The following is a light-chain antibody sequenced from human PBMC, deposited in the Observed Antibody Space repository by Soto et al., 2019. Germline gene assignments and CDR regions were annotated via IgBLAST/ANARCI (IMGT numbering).Light chain of an antibody. Sequence: QSALTQPASVSGSPGQSITISCTGTSSDVGDYDYVSWYQQYAGKAPKMMIYEVSNRPSGVSNRFSGSKSGNTASLTISGLQAVDEADYYCSSYRSSNTLLFGGGTQLTVL. CDR3: SSYRSSNTLL. CDR1: SSDVGDYDY. CDR2: EVS. V-gene: IGLV2-14*01. J-gene: IGLJ2*01.